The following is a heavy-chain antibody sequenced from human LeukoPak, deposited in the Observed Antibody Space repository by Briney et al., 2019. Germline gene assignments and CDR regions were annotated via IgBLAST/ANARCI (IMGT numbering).Heavy chain of an antibody. CDR2: IYYSGST. V-gene: IGHV4-39*01. CDR3: ARLYSYGPKEVDY. Sequence: SETLSLTCTVSGGSISSSSYYWGWIRQPPGKGLEWIGSIYYSGSTYYNPSLKSRVTISVDTSKDQFSLKLSSVTAADTAVYYCARLYSYGPKEVDYWGQGTLVTVSS. J-gene: IGHJ4*02. D-gene: IGHD5-18*01. CDR1: GGSISSSSYY.